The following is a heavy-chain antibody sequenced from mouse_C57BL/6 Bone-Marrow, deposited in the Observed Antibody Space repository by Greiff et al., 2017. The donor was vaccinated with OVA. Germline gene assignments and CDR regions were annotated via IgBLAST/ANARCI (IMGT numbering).Heavy chain of an antibody. CDR3: ARDSNFSYWYFDV. J-gene: IGHJ1*03. Sequence: EVKLQESVAELVRPGASVKLSCTASGFNIKNTYMHWVKQRPEQGLEWIGRIDPANGNTKYAPKFQGKATITADTSSNTAYLQLSSLTSEDTAIYYCARDSNFSYWYFDVWGTGTTVTVSS. CDR2: IDPANGNT. CDR1: GFNIKNTY. V-gene: IGHV14-3*01. D-gene: IGHD2-5*01.